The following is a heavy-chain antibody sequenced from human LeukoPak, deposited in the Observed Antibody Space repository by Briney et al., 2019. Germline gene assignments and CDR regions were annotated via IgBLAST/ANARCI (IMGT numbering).Heavy chain of an antibody. D-gene: IGHD3-22*01. V-gene: IGHV3-7*01. Sequence: GGSLRLSCAASGFTFTTYWMGWVRQAPGKGLEWVANIKQDGSEQYYVDSVKGRFTISRDNAKNSLSLQMNSLRAEDTAVYYCAREGTTMIVGGDYYYMDVGGKGTTVTVSS. CDR3: AREGTTMIVGGDYYYMDV. CDR1: GFTFTTYW. CDR2: IKQDGSEQ. J-gene: IGHJ6*03.